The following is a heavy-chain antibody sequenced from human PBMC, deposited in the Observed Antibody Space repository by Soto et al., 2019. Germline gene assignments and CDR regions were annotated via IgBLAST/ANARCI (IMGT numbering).Heavy chain of an antibody. Sequence: GGSLRLSCAASGFTFSSYAMTWVRQAPGKGLEWVSAISGGGDSIYYADSVKGRFTIPRDQSKNTLYLQMHSLRAEDKAVYFCAKERDNGADRYYFDYCGHGPLGTVSS. V-gene: IGHV3-23*01. CDR2: ISGGGDSI. CDR3: AKERDNGADRYYFDY. CDR1: GFTFSSYA. J-gene: IGHJ4*01. D-gene: IGHD2-8*01.